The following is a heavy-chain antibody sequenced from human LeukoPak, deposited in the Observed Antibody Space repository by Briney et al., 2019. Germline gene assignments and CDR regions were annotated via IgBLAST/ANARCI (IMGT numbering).Heavy chain of an antibody. J-gene: IGHJ5*02. V-gene: IGHV4-30-4*08. D-gene: IGHD3-22*01. CDR3: ARGDYCDSSGYYYH. CDR2: IYYSGST. Sequence: SQTLSLTCTVSGGSISSGDYYWSWIRQPPGKGLEWIGFIYYSGSTSYNPSLKSRVTISLDTSKNYFSLKLTSVTAADTAMYYCARGDYCDSSGYYYHWGQGTLVTVSS. CDR1: GGSISSGDYY.